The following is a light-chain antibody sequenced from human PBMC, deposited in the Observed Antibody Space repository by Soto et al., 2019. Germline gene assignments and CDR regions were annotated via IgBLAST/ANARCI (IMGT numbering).Light chain of an antibody. CDR2: LNSDGSH. V-gene: IGLV4-69*01. CDR3: QTWSTDIRV. CDR1: SGHNSYA. Sequence: QLVLTQPPSASASLGASVKLTCTLSSGHNSYAIAWHQQQPEKGPRYLMKLNSDGSHSKGDGNPDRFSGSSSGAERYLTISSLQSEDEADYYCQTWSTDIRVFGGGTKLTVL. J-gene: IGLJ3*02.